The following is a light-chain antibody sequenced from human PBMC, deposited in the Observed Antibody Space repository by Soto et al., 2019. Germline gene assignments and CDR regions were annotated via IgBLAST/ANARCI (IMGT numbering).Light chain of an antibody. CDR3: QQYNNWPLT. CDR1: QYINTR. Sequence: EIVLTQSPATLSSFPGDRVTLSCRASQYINTRLAWYQHRPGQAPRLLIYGASSRATGIPDRFSGSGSGTEFTLTISSLQSEDFAVYYCQQYNNWPLTFGGGTKV. V-gene: IGKV3D-15*01. CDR2: GAS. J-gene: IGKJ4*01.